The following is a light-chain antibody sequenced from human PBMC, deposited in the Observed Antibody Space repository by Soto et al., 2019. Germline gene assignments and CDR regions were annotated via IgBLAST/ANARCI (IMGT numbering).Light chain of an antibody. J-gene: IGLJ2*01. CDR1: SSGVGGYNY. V-gene: IGLV2-8*01. Sequence: QSVLTQPPSASGSPGQSVTISCTGTSSGVGGYNYVSWYQQHPGKAPKLMIYEVSKRPSGVPDRFSGSKSGNTASLTVSGLQAEDEADYYCSSYAGSNNFVVFGGGTKLTVL. CDR2: EVS. CDR3: SSYAGSNNFVV.